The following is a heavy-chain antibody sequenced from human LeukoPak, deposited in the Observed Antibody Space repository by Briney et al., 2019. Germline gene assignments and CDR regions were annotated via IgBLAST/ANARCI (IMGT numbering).Heavy chain of an antibody. Sequence: GGSLRLSCAASGFTFDDYAMHWVRQAPGKGLEWVSGISWNSGSIGYADSVKGRFTISRDNAKNSLYLQMSSLRAEDTALYYCAKDYSSSPNGMDVWGQGTTVTVSS. V-gene: IGHV3-9*01. D-gene: IGHD6-13*01. CDR3: AKDYSSSPNGMDV. CDR1: GFTFDDYA. J-gene: IGHJ6*02. CDR2: ISWNSGSI.